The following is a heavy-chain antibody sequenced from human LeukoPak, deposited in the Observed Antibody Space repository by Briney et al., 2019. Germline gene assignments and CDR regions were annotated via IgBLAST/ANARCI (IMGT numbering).Heavy chain of an antibody. V-gene: IGHV4-59*01. CDR2: IYYSGST. J-gene: IGHJ5*02. Sequence: SETLSLTCAVYGGSISSYYWSWIRQPPGKGLEWIGYIYYSGSTNYNPSLKSRVTISVDTSKNQFSLKLSSVTAADTAVYYCARGYSSPLEGWFDPWGQGTLVTVSS. CDR1: GGSISSYY. CDR3: ARGYSSPLEGWFDP. D-gene: IGHD6-13*01.